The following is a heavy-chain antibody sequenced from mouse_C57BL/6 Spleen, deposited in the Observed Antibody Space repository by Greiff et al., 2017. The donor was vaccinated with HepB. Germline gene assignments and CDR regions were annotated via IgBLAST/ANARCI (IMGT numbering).Heavy chain of an antibody. V-gene: IGHV5-17*01. D-gene: IGHD1-1*01. CDR1: GFTFSDYG. CDR2: ISSGSSTI. CDR3: ARPYYYGSSYAWFAY. J-gene: IGHJ3*01. Sequence: EVQRVESGGGLVKPGGSLKLSCAASGFTFSDYGMHWVRQAPEKGLEWVAYISSGSSTIYYADTVKGRFTISRDNAKNTLFLQMTSLRSEDTAMYYCARPYYYGSSYAWFAYWGQGTLVTVSA.